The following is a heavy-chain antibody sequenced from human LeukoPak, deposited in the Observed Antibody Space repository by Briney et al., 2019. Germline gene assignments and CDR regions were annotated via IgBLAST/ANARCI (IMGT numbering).Heavy chain of an antibody. CDR1: GFTFSGST. CDR3: ARQQWLDGAYYFDY. CDR2: ISTSSSYI. V-gene: IGHV3-21*01. Sequence: GGSLRLSCAASGFTFSGSTMNWVRQAPGKGLEWVSFISTSSSYIYYADSVRGRFTISRDNAKNSLYLQMNSLRAEDTAVYYCARQQWLDGAYYFDYWGQGTPVTVSS. J-gene: IGHJ4*02. D-gene: IGHD6-19*01.